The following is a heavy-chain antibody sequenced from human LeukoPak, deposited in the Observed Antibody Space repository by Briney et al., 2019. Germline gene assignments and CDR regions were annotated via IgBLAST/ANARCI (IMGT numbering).Heavy chain of an antibody. V-gene: IGHV3-48*04. CDR2: ISSVGSSI. CDR1: GFTFSSYW. J-gene: IGHJ4*02. D-gene: IGHD3-10*01. Sequence: GGSLRLSCAASGFTFSSYWMSWVRQAPGKGLEWVSYISSVGSSIVYADSVKGRFTISRDNAKNSLFLQMNSLRAEDTAVYYCARARGAGPGAHFDYWGQGTPVIVSS. CDR3: ARARGAGPGAHFDY.